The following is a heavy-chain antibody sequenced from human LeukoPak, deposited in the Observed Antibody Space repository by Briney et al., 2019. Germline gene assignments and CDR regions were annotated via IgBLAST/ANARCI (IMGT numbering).Heavy chain of an antibody. V-gene: IGHV4-61*02. CDR2: IYNSANT. Sequence: SQTLSLTCTVSGGSISSGSHFWSWIRQPAGKGLEWIGRIYNSANTNYNPSLKSRVIISVDTSKNQFSLKLSSVTAADTAVYYCARHDGYYFDYWGQGTLVTVSS. CDR1: GGSISSGSHF. D-gene: IGHD3-3*01. J-gene: IGHJ4*02. CDR3: ARHDGYYFDY.